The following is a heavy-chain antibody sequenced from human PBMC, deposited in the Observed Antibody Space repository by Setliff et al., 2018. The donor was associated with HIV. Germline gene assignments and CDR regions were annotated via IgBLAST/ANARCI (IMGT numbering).Heavy chain of an antibody. V-gene: IGHV4-39*01. CDR1: GASVSSPIYY. CDR2: IYYNGNT. D-gene: IGHD3-10*01. J-gene: IGHJ4*02. CDR3: ARPALGIGGGSRFDI. Sequence: SETLSLTCSVSGASVSSPIYYWAWIRQAPGKGLEWIGNIYYNGNTNYNPSLERRVAVSVDTSKNQFSLKLSSVTAADTAVYYCARPALGIGGGSRFDIWGQGTRVTVSS.